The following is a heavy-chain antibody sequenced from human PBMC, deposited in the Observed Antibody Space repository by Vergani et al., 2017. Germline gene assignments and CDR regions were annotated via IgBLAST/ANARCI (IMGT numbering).Heavy chain of an antibody. V-gene: IGHV6-1*01. D-gene: IGHD5-18*01. J-gene: IGHJ4*02. CDR1: GDSVSSNSAA. Sequence: QVQLQQSGPGLVKPSQTLSLTCAISGDSVSSNSAAWNWIRQSPSRGLEWLGRTYYRSKWYNDYAVSVKSRITINPDTSKNQISLQLNSVTPEDTAVYYCARADGYSYGRPTNYFDYWGQGTLVTVSS. CDR2: TYYRSKWYN. CDR3: ARADGYSYGRPTNYFDY.